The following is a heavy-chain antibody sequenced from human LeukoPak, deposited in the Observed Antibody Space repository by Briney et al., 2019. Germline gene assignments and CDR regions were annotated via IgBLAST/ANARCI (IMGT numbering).Heavy chain of an antibody. CDR3: ARDPSEYSGSHYFVWYYYYYMDV. CDR2: ISGSGGST. J-gene: IGHJ6*03. CDR1: GFTFSSYG. Sequence: GGSLRLSCAASGFTFSSYGMSWVRQAPGKGLEWVSAISGSGGSTYYADSVKGRFTISRDNVKNTLYLQMNSLRAEDTAVYYCARDPSEYSGSHYFVWYYYYYMDVWGKGTTVTVSS. V-gene: IGHV3-23*01. D-gene: IGHD1-26*01.